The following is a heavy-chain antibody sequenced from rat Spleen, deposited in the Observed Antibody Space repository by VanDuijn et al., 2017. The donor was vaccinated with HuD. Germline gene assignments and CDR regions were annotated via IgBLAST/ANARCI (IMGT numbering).Heavy chain of an antibody. CDR1: GFTFSDYA. J-gene: IGHJ4*01. CDR2: IIYDGSST. Sequence: EVQLVESGGGLVQPGRSLKLSCAASGFTFSDYAMAWVRQAPKKGLEWVATIIYDGSSTYYRDSVKGRFTISRDNAKSTLYLQMDSLRSEDTATYYCARRAVDYVMDAWGQGASVTVSS. V-gene: IGHV5-17*01. CDR3: ARRAVDYVMDA.